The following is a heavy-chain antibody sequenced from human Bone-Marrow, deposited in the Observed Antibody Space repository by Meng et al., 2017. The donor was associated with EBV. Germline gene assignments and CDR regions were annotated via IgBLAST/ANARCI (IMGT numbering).Heavy chain of an antibody. CDR2: LIPMSDAP. V-gene: IGHV1-69*01. D-gene: IGHD5-18*01. CDR3: ARESGRGYSSDY. J-gene: IGHJ4*02. Sequence: QVQLVQSGAEVKKPGSSVKVSCKTSGGTFRGDAVTWVRQAPGQGLEWMGGLIPMSDAPHYAQKFQGRVTITADESTSTHYMDLSGLRSEDTAVYYCARESGRGYSSDYWGQGTLVTVFS. CDR1: GGTFRGDA.